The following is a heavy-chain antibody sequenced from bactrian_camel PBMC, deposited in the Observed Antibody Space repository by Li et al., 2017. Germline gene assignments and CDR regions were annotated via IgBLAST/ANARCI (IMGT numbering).Heavy chain of an antibody. V-gene: IGHV3S53*01. CDR1: GYTSSTVC. D-gene: IGHD3*01. Sequence: HVQLVESGGGLVQPGGSLRLSCSASGYTSSTVCMGWFRLAPGKEREGVAIIDTDGSTFYADSVAGRFTISQDNSKNTLSLQMNSLKPEDTARYYCAFDGWVEHEGRCGSGNQGTQVTVS. J-gene: IGHJ4*01. CDR2: IDTDGST.